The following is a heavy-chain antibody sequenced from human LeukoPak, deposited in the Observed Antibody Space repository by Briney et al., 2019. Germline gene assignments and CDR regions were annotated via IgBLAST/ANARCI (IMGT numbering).Heavy chain of an antibody. CDR2: IWSDGSNE. Sequence: GGSLRLSCAASGFTFSSFGMHWVRQAPGKGLEWVAIIWSDGSNEVYIESVKGRFTISRDNSKNTLYLQMNSLRAEDTAVYYCAKSTGSGVYRPFDPWGQGTLVTVSS. J-gene: IGHJ5*02. CDR1: GFTFSSFG. D-gene: IGHD5/OR15-5a*01. V-gene: IGHV3-33*06. CDR3: AKSTGSGVYRPFDP.